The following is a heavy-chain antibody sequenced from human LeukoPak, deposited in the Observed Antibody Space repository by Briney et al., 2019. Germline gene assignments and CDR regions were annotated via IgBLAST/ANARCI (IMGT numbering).Heavy chain of an antibody. CDR2: ISWSGGTI. V-gene: IGHV3-9*01. D-gene: IGHD3-16*01. J-gene: IGHJ4*02. Sequence: GRSLRLSCAASGFTFDDYAMHWVRQAPGKGLEWVSGISWSGGTIVYADSVKGRFTISRDNVKNALYLQMNNLRPDDTALYYCAKDFTFLQRHQFDYWGQGTLVTVSS. CDR1: GFTFDDYA. CDR3: AKDFTFLQRHQFDY.